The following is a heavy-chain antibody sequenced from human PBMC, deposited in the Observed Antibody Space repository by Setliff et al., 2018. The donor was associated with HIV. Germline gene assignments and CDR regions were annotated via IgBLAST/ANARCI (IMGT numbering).Heavy chain of an antibody. CDR3: AREIGDYYDSSGYYPPTDYYYGMDV. CDR1: GYTFTSHD. V-gene: IGHV1-18*01. J-gene: IGHJ6*02. Sequence: ASVNVSCKASGYTFTSHDISWVRQAPGQGLEWMGWISAYNGNTNYAQKLQGRVTMTTDTSTSTAYMKLRSLRSDDTAVYYCAREIGDYYDSSGYYPPTDYYYGMDVWGQGTTVTVSS. CDR2: ISAYNGNT. D-gene: IGHD3-22*01.